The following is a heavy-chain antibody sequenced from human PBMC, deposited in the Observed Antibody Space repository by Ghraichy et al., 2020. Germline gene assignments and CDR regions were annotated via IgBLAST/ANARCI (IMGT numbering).Heavy chain of an antibody. CDR1: GFTFSSYS. J-gene: IGHJ3*02. CDR3: ARDSVDCSSTSCYTDAFDI. Sequence: GGSLRLSCAASGFTFSSYSMNWVRQAPGKGLEWVSSISSSSSYIYYADSVKGRFTISRDNAKNSLYLQMNSLRAEDTAVYYCARDSVDCSSTSCYTDAFDILGQGKIVTVSS. D-gene: IGHD2-2*02. CDR2: ISSSSSYI. V-gene: IGHV3-21*01.